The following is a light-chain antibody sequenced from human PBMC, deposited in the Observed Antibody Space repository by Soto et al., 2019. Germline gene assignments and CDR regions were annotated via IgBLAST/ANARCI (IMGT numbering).Light chain of an antibody. CDR1: SSDVGGYNY. CDR3: SSYAASNNFYFV. J-gene: IGLJ3*02. Sequence: QSVLTQPPSASGSPGQSVTISCTGTSSDVGGYNYVSWYQQYPGRAPKLMIYEVTKRPSGVPDRFSGSKSGNTASLTVSGXQAEDEADYYCSSYAASNNFYFVFGGGTKLTVL. V-gene: IGLV2-8*01. CDR2: EVT.